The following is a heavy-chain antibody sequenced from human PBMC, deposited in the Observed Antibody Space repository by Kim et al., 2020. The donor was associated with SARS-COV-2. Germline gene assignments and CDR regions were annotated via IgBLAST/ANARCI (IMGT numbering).Heavy chain of an antibody. J-gene: IGHJ4*02. V-gene: IGHV4-31*03. CDR3: ARVYRMYYDSSGYLDY. D-gene: IGHD3-22*01. Sequence: SETLSLTCTVSGGSITAGIYYWSWIRQHPGKGLEWIGYVYYSGSTYYNPSLKSRVTISVDTSKSQFSLKLSSVTAADTAVYYCARVYRMYYDSSGYLDYWGQGTLVTVSS. CDR2: VYYSGST. CDR1: GGSITAGIYY.